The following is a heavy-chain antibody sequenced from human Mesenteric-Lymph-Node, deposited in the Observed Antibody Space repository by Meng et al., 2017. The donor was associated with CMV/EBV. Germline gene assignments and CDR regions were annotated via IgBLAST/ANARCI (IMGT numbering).Heavy chain of an antibody. V-gene: IGHV4-59*01. CDR3: ARGGEGWPYYFDY. CDR2: IYSGGST. J-gene: IGHJ4*02. Sequence: SETLSLTCTVSGGSISGYYWTWIRQSPGTGLEWIGYIYSGGSTSYNPSLKSRVTISVDTSKNHFSLNLGSVTAADTAVYYCARGGEGWPYYFDYWGQGTLVTVSS. CDR1: GGSISGYY. D-gene: IGHD3-16*01.